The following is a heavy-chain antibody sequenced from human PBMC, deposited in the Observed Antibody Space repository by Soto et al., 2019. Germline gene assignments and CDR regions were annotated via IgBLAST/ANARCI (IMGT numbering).Heavy chain of an antibody. Sequence: ASVKVSCKASGYTYTRYGISWVQQAPGQGLEWMGWISAYNGNTNYAQKLQGRVTMTTDTSTSTAYMELRSLRSDDTAVYYCAVLPILGYCTNGVCRWGQGTLVTVSS. CDR3: AVLPILGYCTNGVCR. D-gene: IGHD2-8*01. CDR1: GYTYTRYG. CDR2: ISAYNGNT. V-gene: IGHV1-18*01. J-gene: IGHJ4*02.